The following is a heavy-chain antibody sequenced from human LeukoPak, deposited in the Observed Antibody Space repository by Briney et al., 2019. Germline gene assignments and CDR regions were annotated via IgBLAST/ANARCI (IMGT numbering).Heavy chain of an antibody. CDR2: INHSGST. CDR1: GGSFSGYF. D-gene: IGHD2-2*01. CDR3: ARGGCSSTSCYYDY. V-gene: IGHV4-34*01. Sequence: SETLSLTCAVYGGSFSGYFWSWIRQPPGKGLEWIGEINHSGSTNYDPSLKSRVTISVDTSKNQFSLKVSSVTAADTAVYYCARGGCSSTSCYYDYWGQGTLVTVSS. J-gene: IGHJ4*02.